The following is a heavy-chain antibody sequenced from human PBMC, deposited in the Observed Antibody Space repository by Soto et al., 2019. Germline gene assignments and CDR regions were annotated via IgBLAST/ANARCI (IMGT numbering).Heavy chain of an antibody. J-gene: IGHJ6*02. V-gene: IGHV3-66*01. CDR3: ARGGSGSDWDYYGMDV. CDR1: ALTASKNY. CDR2: IYSDGTT. D-gene: IGHD3-10*01. Sequence: ESGGGLVQPGGSLRLSCAGSALTASKNYMSWVRQPPGKGLEWVSVIYSDGTTYYADSVKDRFSISRDNSKSTLYLQMDNLRAGDTAVYYCARGGSGSDWDYYGMDVWGQGTTVTVSS.